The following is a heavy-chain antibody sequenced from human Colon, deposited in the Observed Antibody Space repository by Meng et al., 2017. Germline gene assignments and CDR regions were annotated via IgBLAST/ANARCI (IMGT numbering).Heavy chain of an antibody. Sequence: GESLKISCAASGFTFSSYEMNWVRQAPGKGLEWVSYISSSGSTIYYADSVKGRFTISRDNAKNSLYLQMNSLRAEDTAVYYCAREGGRFGAGYCSGYLKEPINYFDYWGQGTLVTVSS. V-gene: IGHV3-48*03. J-gene: IGHJ4*02. CDR3: AREGGRFGAGYCSGYLKEPINYFDY. D-gene: IGHD6-19*01. CDR2: ISSSGSTI. CDR1: GFTFSSYE.